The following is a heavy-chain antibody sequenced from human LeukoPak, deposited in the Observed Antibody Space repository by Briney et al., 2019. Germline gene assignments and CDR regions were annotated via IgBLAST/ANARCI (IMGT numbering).Heavy chain of an antibody. V-gene: IGHV4-30-4*07. J-gene: IGHJ4*02. D-gene: IGHD3-3*01. CDR3: ARGITIFGVVIPPYFDY. Sequence: SETLSLTCAVSGGSISSAGYSWSWIRQPPGKGLEWIGYIYYSGSTYYNPSLKSRVTISVDTSKNQFSLKLSSVTAADTAVYYCARGITIFGVVIPPYFDYWGQGTLVTVSS. CDR2: IYYSGST. CDR1: GGSISSAGYS.